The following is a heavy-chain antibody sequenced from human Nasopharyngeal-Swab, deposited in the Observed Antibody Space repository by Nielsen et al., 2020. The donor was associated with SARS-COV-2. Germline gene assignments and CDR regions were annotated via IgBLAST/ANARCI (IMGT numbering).Heavy chain of an antibody. Sequence: GESLKISCAASGFTFSSYGMHWVRQAPGKGLEWVSVIYSGGSTYYADSVKGRFTISRDNSKNTLYLQMNSLRAEDTAVYYCARDNYYDSSGYWDYYYYGMDVWGQGTTVTVSS. CDR2: IYSGGST. V-gene: IGHV3-53*01. J-gene: IGHJ6*02. CDR1: GFTFSSYG. CDR3: ARDNYYDSSGYWDYYYYGMDV. D-gene: IGHD3-22*01.